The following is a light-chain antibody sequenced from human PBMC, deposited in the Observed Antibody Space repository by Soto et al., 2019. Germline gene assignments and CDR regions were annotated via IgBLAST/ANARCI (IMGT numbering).Light chain of an antibody. V-gene: IGKV3-15*01. J-gene: IGKJ1*01. Sequence: EIVMTQSPATLSVSPGERATLSCRASQSVSSNLAWYQQKPGQAPRLLIYGASTRATGIQARFSGSGSGTEFTLTISSLQSEDFAVYYCQQYNNWPQTFGQGTKVEIK. CDR1: QSVSSN. CDR3: QQYNNWPQT. CDR2: GAS.